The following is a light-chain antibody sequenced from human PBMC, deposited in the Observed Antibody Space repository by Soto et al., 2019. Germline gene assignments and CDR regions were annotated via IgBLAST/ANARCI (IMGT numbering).Light chain of an antibody. Sequence: QSVLAQPPSVSAAPGQKVTISCSGSSSNIGGNSVSWYQQLPGTAPKLLIYDDNKRPSGIPDRFSGSKSGTSATLGITGFQTGDEADYYCGSWDSSLSADVFGTGTKVTV. V-gene: IGLV1-51*01. CDR3: GSWDSSLSADV. CDR2: DDN. CDR1: SSNIGGNS. J-gene: IGLJ1*01.